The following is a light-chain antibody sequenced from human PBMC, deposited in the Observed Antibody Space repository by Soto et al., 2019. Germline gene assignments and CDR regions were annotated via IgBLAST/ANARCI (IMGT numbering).Light chain of an antibody. CDR3: QQCTDWPRT. CDR2: GGS. J-gene: IGKJ1*01. V-gene: IGKV3D-15*01. Sequence: EIVMTQSPVTLSLSPGERATVSCRASHSVSSNLAWYQQKPGQAPRLLIYGGSTRATGIPDRFSGSGSGTEFTLTITSLQSEDFAVYYCQQCTDWPRTFGQGTKVDI. CDR1: HSVSSN.